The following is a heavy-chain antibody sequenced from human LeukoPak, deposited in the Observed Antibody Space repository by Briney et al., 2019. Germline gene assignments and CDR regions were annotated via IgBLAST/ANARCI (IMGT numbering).Heavy chain of an antibody. D-gene: IGHD3-16*01. CDR3: ARWASKGGMDV. CDR1: GFTFDDYG. CDR2: INWNGGST. J-gene: IGHJ6*04. V-gene: IGHV3-20*04. Sequence: RGSLRLSCAASGFTFDDYGMSWVRQVSGKGLEWVSGINWNGGSTGYADSVKGRLTISRDNAKNSLYLQMNSLRAEDTALYYCARWASKGGMDVWGKGTTVTVSS.